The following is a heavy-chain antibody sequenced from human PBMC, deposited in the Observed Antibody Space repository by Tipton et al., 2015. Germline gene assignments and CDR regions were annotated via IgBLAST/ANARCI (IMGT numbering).Heavy chain of an antibody. CDR1: GYKFSVYW. V-gene: IGHV5-51*01. CDR3: ARQAATASWLGQTFYGFDV. CDR2: IYPHDSDT. D-gene: IGHD2-2*01. J-gene: IGHJ6*02. Sequence: QLVQSGAEMKEPGESLKITCQGSGYKFSVYWIGWVRQLPGKGLEWMGVIYPHDSDTRYTPSFQGRVTISADKSSNTAFLQWSSLTAADTAMYYCARQAATASWLGQTFYGFDVWGQGTPVSVSS.